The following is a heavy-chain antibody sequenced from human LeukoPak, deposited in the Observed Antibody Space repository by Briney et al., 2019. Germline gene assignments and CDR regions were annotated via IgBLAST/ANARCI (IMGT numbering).Heavy chain of an antibody. Sequence: GASVKVSCKASGYTFTSYGISWVRPAPGQGLEWMGWISAYNGNTHYAQKLQGRVTMTTDTSTSTAYMELRSLRSDDTAVYYCARERAQDGDYGRNWFDPWGQGTLVTVSS. CDR2: ISAYNGNT. D-gene: IGHD4-17*01. CDR1: GYTFTSYG. CDR3: ARERAQDGDYGRNWFDP. V-gene: IGHV1-18*01. J-gene: IGHJ5*02.